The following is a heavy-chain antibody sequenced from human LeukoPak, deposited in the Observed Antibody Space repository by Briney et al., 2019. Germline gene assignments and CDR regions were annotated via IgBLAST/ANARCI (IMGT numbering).Heavy chain of an antibody. D-gene: IGHD6-13*01. J-gene: IGHJ1*01. Sequence: PGGSLRLSCAASGFTFSSYWMHWVRQAPGKGLVWVSRINTDGSSTSYADSVKGRFTISRDNAKNTLYLQMNSLRAEDTAVYYCARVQAADGTPEDFQHWGQGTLVTVSS. CDR3: ARVQAADGTPEDFQH. CDR2: INTDGSST. V-gene: IGHV3-74*01. CDR1: GFTFSSYW.